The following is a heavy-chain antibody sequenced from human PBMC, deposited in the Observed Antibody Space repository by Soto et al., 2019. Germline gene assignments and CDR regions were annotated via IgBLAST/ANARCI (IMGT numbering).Heavy chain of an antibody. CDR2: IYSSGTFI. J-gene: IGHJ4*02. D-gene: IGHD3-10*01. CDR3: GRAIGRGIIRD. CDR1: GFIFRTYG. V-gene: IGHV3-21*01. Sequence: EVQLVESGGGLVKPGGSLRLSCTASGFIFRTYGMTWVRQAPGKGLEWVSSIYSSGTFIYYADSVKGRFTISRDDAKNSLFLQMNSRRAEDRAVYYLGRAIGRGIIRDWGQGTLVTVSS.